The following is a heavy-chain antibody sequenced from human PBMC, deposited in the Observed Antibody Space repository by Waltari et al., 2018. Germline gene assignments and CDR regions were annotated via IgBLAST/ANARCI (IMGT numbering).Heavy chain of an antibody. D-gene: IGHD4-17*01. CDR3: ARKGLYGDYSMDY. Sequence: QVQLQESGPGLVKPSETLSLTCAVSGYSISSGYYWGWIRQPPGKGLEWIGSIYHSGSTYCNPSLKSRVTISVDTSKNQFSLKLSSVTAADTAVYYCARKGLYGDYSMDYWGQGTLVTVSS. CDR1: GYSISSGYY. V-gene: IGHV4-38-2*01. J-gene: IGHJ4*02. CDR2: IYHSGST.